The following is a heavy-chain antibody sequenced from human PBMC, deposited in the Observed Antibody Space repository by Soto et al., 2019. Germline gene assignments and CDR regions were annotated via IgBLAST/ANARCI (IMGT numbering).Heavy chain of an antibody. CDR1: GGSISSYY. CDR3: ARARDYGDPTYNWFDP. D-gene: IGHD4-17*01. Sequence: SETLSLTCTVSGGSISSYYWSWIRQPPGKGLEWIGYIYYSGSTNYNPSLKSRVTISVDTSKNQFSLKLSSVTAADTAVYYCARARDYGDPTYNWFDPWGQGALVTVSS. V-gene: IGHV4-59*01. J-gene: IGHJ5*02. CDR2: IYYSGST.